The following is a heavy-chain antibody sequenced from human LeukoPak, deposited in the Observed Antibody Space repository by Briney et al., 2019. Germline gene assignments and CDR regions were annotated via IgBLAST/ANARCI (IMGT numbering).Heavy chain of an antibody. CDR2: ISYDGSNK. V-gene: IGHV3-30-3*01. CDR1: GFTFVSYA. Sequence: GGSLRLSCAASGFTFVSYAMHWVRQAPGKGLEWVALISYDGSNKYSADSVKGRFTISRDNSKNALYLQMNSLRAEDTALYYCARGGYDILTGYYTDFDYWGQGTLVTVSS. J-gene: IGHJ4*02. CDR3: ARGGYDILTGYYTDFDY. D-gene: IGHD3-9*01.